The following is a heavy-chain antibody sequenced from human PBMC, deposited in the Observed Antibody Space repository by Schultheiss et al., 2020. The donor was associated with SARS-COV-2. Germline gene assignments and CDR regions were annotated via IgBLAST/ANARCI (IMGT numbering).Heavy chain of an antibody. D-gene: IGHD3-3*01. CDR2: INPNSGDT. CDR3: ARGLKGYDFWSGRPGWFDP. J-gene: IGHJ5*02. CDR1: GYTFTGHY. Sequence: ASVKVSCKASGYTFTGHYMLWVRQAPGQGLEWMGWINPNSGDTNYAQKFQGRVTMTRDTSITTAYMELSRLTSDDTAVYYCARGLKGYDFWSGRPGWFDPWGQGTLVTVSS. V-gene: IGHV1-2*02.